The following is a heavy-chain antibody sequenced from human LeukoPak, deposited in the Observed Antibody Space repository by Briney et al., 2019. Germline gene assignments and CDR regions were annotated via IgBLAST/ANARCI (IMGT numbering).Heavy chain of an antibody. CDR3: ARAGTPNWFDP. Sequence: SETLSLTCTGSGGSISSYYWSWIRQPPGKGLEWIGYIYYSGSTNYNPSLKSRVTISVDTSKNQFSLKLSSVTAADTAVYYCARAGTPNWFDPWGQGTLVTVSS. D-gene: IGHD6-13*01. CDR2: IYYSGST. V-gene: IGHV4-59*01. CDR1: GGSISSYY. J-gene: IGHJ5*02.